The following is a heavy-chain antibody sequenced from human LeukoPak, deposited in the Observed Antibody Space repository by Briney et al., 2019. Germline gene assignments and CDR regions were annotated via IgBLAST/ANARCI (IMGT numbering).Heavy chain of an antibody. CDR2: IYHSGST. CDR3: ARELVGATSSNNDFDY. Sequence: PSQTLSLTCTVSGGSISSGGYYWSWIRQPPGKGLEWIGYIYHSGSTYYNPSLKSRVTISVDRSKNQFSLKLSSVTAADTAVYYCARELVGATSSNNDFDYWGQGTLVTVSS. V-gene: IGHV4-30-2*01. CDR1: GGSISSGGYY. D-gene: IGHD1-26*01. J-gene: IGHJ4*02.